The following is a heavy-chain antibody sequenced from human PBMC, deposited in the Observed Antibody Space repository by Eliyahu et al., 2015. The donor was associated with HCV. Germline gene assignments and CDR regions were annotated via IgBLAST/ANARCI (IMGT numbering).Heavy chain of an antibody. V-gene: IGHV3-23*01. CDR1: GFTFSSYA. J-gene: IGHJ3*02. CDR2: ISGSGGST. Sequence: EVQLLESGGGLVQPGGSLRLSCAASGFTFSSYAMSWVRQAPGKGLEWVSAISGSGGSTYYADSVKGRFTISRDNSKNTLYLQMNSLRAEDTAVYYCANVVGATTWWDDAFDIWGQGTMVTVSS. D-gene: IGHD1-26*01. CDR3: ANVVGATTWWDDAFDI.